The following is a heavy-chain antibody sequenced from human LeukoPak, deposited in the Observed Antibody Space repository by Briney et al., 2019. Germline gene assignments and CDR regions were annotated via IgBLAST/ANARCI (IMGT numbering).Heavy chain of an antibody. J-gene: IGHJ4*02. CDR1: GYTLTELS. CDR2: FDPEDGET. Sequence: GASVKVSCKVSGYTLTELSMHWVRQAPGKGLEWMGGFDPEDGETVYAQKFQGRVTLTEDTSTDTAYMELSSLRSEDTAVYYCATDRGFGELLSDQWGQGTLVTVSS. CDR3: ATDRGFGELLSDQ. V-gene: IGHV1-24*01. D-gene: IGHD3-10*01.